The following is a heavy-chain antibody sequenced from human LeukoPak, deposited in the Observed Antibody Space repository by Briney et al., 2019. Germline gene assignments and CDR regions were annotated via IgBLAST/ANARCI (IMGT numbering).Heavy chain of an antibody. CDR1: GYTFTSYG. J-gene: IGHJ5*02. D-gene: IGHD3-10*01. CDR3: ARGHYGSWSHGWFDP. V-gene: IGHV1-2*04. Sequence: ASVKVSCKASGYTFTSYGISWVRQAPGQGLEWMGWINPNSGGTNYAQKFQGWVTMTRDTSISTAYMELSRLRSDDTAVYYCARGHYGSWSHGWFDPWGQGTLVTVSS. CDR2: INPNSGGT.